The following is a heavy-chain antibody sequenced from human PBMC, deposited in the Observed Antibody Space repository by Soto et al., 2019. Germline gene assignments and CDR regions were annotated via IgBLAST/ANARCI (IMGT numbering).Heavy chain of an antibody. CDR1: GFTFSSYG. Sequence: QVQLVESGGGVVQPGRSLRLSCAASGFTFSSYGMHWVRQAPGKGLEWVAIISYDGSNKYYGDSVKGQFTISRDNSKNTLYLQMNSLRAEDTAVYYCAKERRYSFDAFDIWGQGTMVTVSS. J-gene: IGHJ3*02. CDR3: AKERRYSFDAFDI. D-gene: IGHD5-18*01. V-gene: IGHV3-30*18. CDR2: ISYDGSNK.